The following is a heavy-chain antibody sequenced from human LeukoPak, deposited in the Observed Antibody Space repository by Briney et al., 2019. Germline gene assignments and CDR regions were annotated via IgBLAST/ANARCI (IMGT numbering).Heavy chain of an antibody. Sequence: ASVKVSCKASGYIFSSYGISWVRQAPGQGLEWMGWINGGTGNKKYSQKFQDRVTITRETSASTAYMELSSLRSEDTAVYYCARAGGFGESGDYFDYWGQGTLVTVSS. CDR2: INGGTGNK. J-gene: IGHJ4*02. CDR3: ARAGGFGESGDYFDY. CDR1: GYIFSSYG. D-gene: IGHD3-10*01. V-gene: IGHV1-3*01.